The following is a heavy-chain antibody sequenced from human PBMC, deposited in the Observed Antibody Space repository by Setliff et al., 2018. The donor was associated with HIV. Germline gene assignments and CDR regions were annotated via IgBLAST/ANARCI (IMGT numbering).Heavy chain of an antibody. CDR1: GYTFSDYY. CDR2: INPNSGGT. V-gene: IGHV1-2*04. CDR3: ARGGIAARPYYFDY. D-gene: IGHD6-6*01. Sequence: ASVKVSCKASGYTFSDYYLHWVRQAPGQAIEWMGWINPNSGGTNFAQRFQGWVTLTRDTSISTAYMDLSRLKSDDTAMYYCARGGIAARPYYFDYWGQGTLVTVSS. J-gene: IGHJ4*02.